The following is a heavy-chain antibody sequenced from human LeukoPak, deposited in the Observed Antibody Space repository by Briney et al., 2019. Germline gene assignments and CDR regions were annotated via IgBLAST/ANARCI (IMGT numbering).Heavy chain of an antibody. CDR2: IYYSGST. CDR3: ARHASSGWHY. Sequence: PSETLSLTCTVSGGSISSSSYYWGWIRQPPGKGLEWIGSIYYSGSTYYNPSLKSRVTISVDTSKNQFSLKLSSVTAADTAVYYCARHASSGWHYWGQGTLVTVSS. J-gene: IGHJ4*02. V-gene: IGHV4-39*01. CDR1: GGSISSSSYY. D-gene: IGHD6-19*01.